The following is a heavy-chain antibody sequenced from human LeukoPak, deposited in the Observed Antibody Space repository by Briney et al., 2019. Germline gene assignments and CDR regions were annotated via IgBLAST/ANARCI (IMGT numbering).Heavy chain of an antibody. V-gene: IGHV5-51*01. CDR2: IYPGDSDT. CDR1: GNSFTSYW. Sequence: GESLKISCKASGNSFTSYWIVWVRQMPGKGLEWMGIIYPGDSDTRYSPSFQGQVTISADKSISTAYLQWSSLKASDTAMYYCARQIRAYYYYYGMDVWGQGTTVTVSS. J-gene: IGHJ6*02. CDR3: ARQIRAYYYYYGMDV.